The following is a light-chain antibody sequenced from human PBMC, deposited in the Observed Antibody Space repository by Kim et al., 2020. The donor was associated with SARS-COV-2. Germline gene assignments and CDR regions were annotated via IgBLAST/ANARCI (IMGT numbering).Light chain of an antibody. CDR1: SSNIGSNA. Sequence: QSVLTQATSASATPGQRVTISCSGSSSNIGSNAVNWYQQVPGTAPKLLIYSNNQRPSGVSDRFSGSKHGTSASLAISGLQSEDEADYYCAAWDDSLNGWVFGGGTKLTVL. J-gene: IGLJ3*02. V-gene: IGLV1-44*01. CDR3: AAWDDSLNGWV. CDR2: SNN.